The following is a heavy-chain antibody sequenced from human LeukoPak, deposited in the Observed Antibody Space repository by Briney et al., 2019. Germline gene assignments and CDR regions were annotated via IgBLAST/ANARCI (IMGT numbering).Heavy chain of an antibody. CDR3: ARAKPFPFDY. CDR1: GGSISSSSYY. Sequence: PSETLSLTCIVSGGSISSSSYYWGWIRQPPGKGLEWIGSIYHSGSTYYNPSLKSRVTISVDTSKNQFSLKLSSVTAADTAVYYCARAKPFPFDYWGQGTLVTVSS. V-gene: IGHV4-39*01. J-gene: IGHJ4*02. CDR2: IYHSGST.